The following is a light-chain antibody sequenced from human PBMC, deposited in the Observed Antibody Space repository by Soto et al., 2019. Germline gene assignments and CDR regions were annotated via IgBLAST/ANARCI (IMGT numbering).Light chain of an antibody. CDR3: QQSYRPPRT. CDR2: AAI. CDR1: HVIARY. Sequence: DIQMTPSPSSLSASVGDRVTINCRASHVIARYLNWYQEKPGKAPQLLIYAAISLQTGVASRFSGSGSGTDFTLTITDLQPEDFATYYCQQSYRPPRTFGQGTKV. J-gene: IGKJ1*01. V-gene: IGKV1-39*01.